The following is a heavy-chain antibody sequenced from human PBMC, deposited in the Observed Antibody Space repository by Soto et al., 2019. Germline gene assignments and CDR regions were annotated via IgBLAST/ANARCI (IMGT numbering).Heavy chain of an antibody. V-gene: IGHV1-69*13. J-gene: IGHJ6*02. CDR1: GGTFSSYA. CDR3: ARDGESPGGMDV. CDR2: IIPIFGTA. Sequence: ASVKVSCKASGGTFSSYAISWVRQAPGQGLEWMGGIIPIFGTANYAQKFQGRVTITADESTSTAYMELSSLRSEDTAVYYCARDGESPGGMDVWGQGTTVTVSS. D-gene: IGHD7-27*01.